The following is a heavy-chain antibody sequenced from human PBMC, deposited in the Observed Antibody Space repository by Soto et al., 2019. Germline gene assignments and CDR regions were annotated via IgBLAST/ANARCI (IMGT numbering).Heavy chain of an antibody. CDR1: GFTFSNAW. CDR2: IKSKTDGGTT. J-gene: IGHJ1*01. D-gene: IGHD6-19*01. V-gene: IGHV3-15*01. Sequence: PGGSLRLSCAASGFTFSNAWMSWVRQAPGKGLEWVGRIKSKTDGGTTDYAAPVKGRFTISRDDSKNTLYLQMNSLKTEDTAVYCCTTPDPTQWLVQEYFQHWGQGTLVTVSS. CDR3: TTPDPTQWLVQEYFQH.